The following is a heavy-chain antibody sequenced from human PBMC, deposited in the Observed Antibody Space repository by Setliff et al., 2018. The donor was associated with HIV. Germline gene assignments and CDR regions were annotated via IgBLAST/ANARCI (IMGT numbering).Heavy chain of an antibody. J-gene: IGHJ4*02. Sequence: SVKVSCKASGGTFSSYAISWVRQAPGQGLEWMGGIIPIFGTANYAQRFQGRVTITADESTSTAYMELSSLRSEDTAVYYCARGGNYYDSSGGFDYWGQGTLVTVSS. D-gene: IGHD3-22*01. V-gene: IGHV1-69*13. CDR2: IIPIFGTA. CDR1: GGTFSSYA. CDR3: ARGGNYYDSSGGFDY.